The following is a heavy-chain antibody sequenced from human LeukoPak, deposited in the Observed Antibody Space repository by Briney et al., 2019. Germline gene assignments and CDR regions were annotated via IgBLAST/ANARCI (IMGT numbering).Heavy chain of an antibody. CDR3: ARDLTGYSSSWLQYYFDY. J-gene: IGHJ4*02. CDR2: ISSSSSYI. D-gene: IGHD6-13*01. Sequence: AGSLRLSCAASGFTFSSYSMNWVRQAPGKGLEWVSSISSSSSYIYYADSVKGRFTISRDNAKNSLYLQMNSLRAEDTAVYYCARDLTGYSSSWLQYYFDYWGQGNLDPVSS. V-gene: IGHV3-21*01. CDR1: GFTFSSYS.